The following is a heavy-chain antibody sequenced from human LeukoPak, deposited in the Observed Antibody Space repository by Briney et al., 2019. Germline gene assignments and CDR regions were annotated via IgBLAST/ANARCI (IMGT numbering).Heavy chain of an antibody. J-gene: IGHJ4*02. Sequence: ASVKVSCKASGYTFTSYGISWVRQAPGQGLEWMGWISAYNGNTNYAQKLQGRVTMTTDTSTSTAYMELRSLRSDDTAVYYCARGRSPYYYGSGSYYLFDYWGQGTLVTVSS. V-gene: IGHV1-18*01. CDR2: ISAYNGNT. CDR3: ARGRSPYYYGSGSYYLFDY. CDR1: GYTFTSYG. D-gene: IGHD3-10*01.